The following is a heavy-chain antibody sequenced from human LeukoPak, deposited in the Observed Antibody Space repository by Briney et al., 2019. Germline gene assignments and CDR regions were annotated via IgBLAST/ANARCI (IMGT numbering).Heavy chain of an antibody. J-gene: IGHJ4*02. D-gene: IGHD6-19*01. CDR3: AREYSSGWYGFFDD. Sequence: SETLSLTCTVSGGSISTYYWSWIRQPPGKGLEWIGYIYYSGSTNYNPSLKSRVTISVDTSTNQFSLKLSFVTAADTAVYYCAREYSSGWYGFFDDWGQGTLVTVSS. V-gene: IGHV4-59*08. CDR1: GGSISTYY. CDR2: IYYSGST.